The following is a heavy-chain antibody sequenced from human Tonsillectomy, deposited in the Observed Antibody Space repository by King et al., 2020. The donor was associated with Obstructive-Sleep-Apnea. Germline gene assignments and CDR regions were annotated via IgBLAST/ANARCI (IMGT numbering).Heavy chain of an antibody. CDR2: IYYSGST. Sequence: QLQESGPGLVKPSQTLSLTCTVSGGSISSGDYYWSWIRQPPGKGLEWIGYIYYSGSTYYNPSLKSRVTISVDTSKNQFSLKLSSVTAADTAVYYCARDKVAGGGVGELFPSPYYYYGMDVWGQGTTVTVSS. J-gene: IGHJ6*02. CDR3: ARDKVAGGGVGELFPSPYYYYGMDV. D-gene: IGHD3-10*01. V-gene: IGHV4-30-4*01. CDR1: GGSISSGDYY.